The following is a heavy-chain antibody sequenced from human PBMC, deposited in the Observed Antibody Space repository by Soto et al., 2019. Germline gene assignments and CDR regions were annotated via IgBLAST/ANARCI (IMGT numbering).Heavy chain of an antibody. Sequence: QVQLQESGPGLVKPSETLSLTCTVSGGSVNTISYYCSWIRQTPGKGLEWIGDIYHSGSTNYNPSLKSRVTISVDTSRNQFSLSLSSVTAADTAVYYCARDTFGIPGAAISDCWGQGSLVTVSS. CDR1: GGSVNTISYY. CDR2: IYHSGST. J-gene: IGHJ4*02. V-gene: IGHV4-61*01. CDR3: ARDTFGIPGAAISDC. D-gene: IGHD3-16*01.